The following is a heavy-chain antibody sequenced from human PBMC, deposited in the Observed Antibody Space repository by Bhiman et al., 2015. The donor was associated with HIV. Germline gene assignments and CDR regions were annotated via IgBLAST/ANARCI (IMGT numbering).Heavy chain of an antibody. CDR3: AKGGILFPFDY. D-gene: IGHD2-15*01. V-gene: IGHV3-7*05. Sequence: EVQLVESGGGLVQPGGSLRLSCAVSGFTFNTYWMNWVRQAPGKGLEWVANIKQDGSEKYYVDSVKGRFTISRDNAKNSLYLQMNSLRAEDTAVYYCAKGGILFPFDYWGQGTLVTVSS. CDR2: IKQDGSEK. CDR1: GFTFNTYW. J-gene: IGHJ4*02.